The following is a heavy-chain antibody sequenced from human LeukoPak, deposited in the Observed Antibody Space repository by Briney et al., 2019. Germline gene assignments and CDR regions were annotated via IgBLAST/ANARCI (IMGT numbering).Heavy chain of an antibody. CDR3: ARDPPPKRYYGSGSYYNWFDP. J-gene: IGHJ5*02. CDR1: GGTFSSYA. CDR2: IIPILGIA. V-gene: IGHV1-69*04. D-gene: IGHD3-10*01. Sequence: SVKVSCKASGGTFSSYAISWVRQAPGQGREWMGRIIPILGIANYAKKFQGRVTITADKSTSTAYMELSSLRSEDTAVYYCARDPPPKRYYGSGSYYNWFDPWGQGTLVTVSS.